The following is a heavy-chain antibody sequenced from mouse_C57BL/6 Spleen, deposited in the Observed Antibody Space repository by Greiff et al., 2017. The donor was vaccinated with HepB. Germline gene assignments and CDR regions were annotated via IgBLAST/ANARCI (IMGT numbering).Heavy chain of an antibody. D-gene: IGHD2-4*01. V-gene: IGHV1-19*01. CDR1: GYTFTDYY. CDR3: ARSGITTRYFDY. J-gene: IGHJ2*01. Sequence: EVQLQQSGPVLVKPGASVKMSCKASGYTFTDYYMNWVKQSHGKSLEWIGVINPYNGGTSYNQKFKGKATLTVDKSSSTAYMELNSLTSEDSAVYYCARSGITTRYFDYWGQGTTLTVSS. CDR2: INPYNGGT.